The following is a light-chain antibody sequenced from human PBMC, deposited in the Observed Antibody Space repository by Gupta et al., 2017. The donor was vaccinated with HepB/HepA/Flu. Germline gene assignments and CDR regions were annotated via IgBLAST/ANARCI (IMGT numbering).Light chain of an antibody. V-gene: IGLV3-19*01. CDR1: RLRSHY. J-gene: IGLJ2*01. CDR2: PRN. Sequence: SSELTQDPALSVALGQTVRITCQGDRLRSHYSSWYQQKSVQAPILVIYPRNNRPSGIPLRFAASSSGNTASLTITGAQAEDEADYYGNSRDSTGSRLLFGGGTKLTVL. CDR3: NSRDSTGSRLL.